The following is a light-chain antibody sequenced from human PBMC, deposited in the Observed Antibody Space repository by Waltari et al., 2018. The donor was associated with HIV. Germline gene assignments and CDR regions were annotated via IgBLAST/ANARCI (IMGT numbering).Light chain of an antibody. CDR3: QQTYSTPPYT. V-gene: IGKV1-39*01. CDR2: AAT. Sequence: DIQMTQSPSALSASVVDRVTITCRSSQNIANYVNWYRQKVGEAPKPLVFAATTLQSGVPSRFSASGSGTEFTLTIASLEPEDFAMYFCQQTYSTPPYTFGQGTK. CDR1: QNIANY. J-gene: IGKJ2*01.